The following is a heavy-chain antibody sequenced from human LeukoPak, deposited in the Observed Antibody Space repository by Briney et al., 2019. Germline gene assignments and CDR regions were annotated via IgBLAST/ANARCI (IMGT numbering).Heavy chain of an antibody. J-gene: IGHJ3*02. Sequence: SETLSLTCNVSGGSISNYYWSWIRQPAGKGLELIGRIYTSGSANYNPSLKSRVTMSVDTSKNQFSLKLSSVTAADTAVYYCARSRCSSISCASRGAFDIWGQGTMVTVSS. CDR1: GGSISNYY. CDR2: IYTSGSA. CDR3: ARSRCSSISCASRGAFDI. D-gene: IGHD2-2*01. V-gene: IGHV4-4*07.